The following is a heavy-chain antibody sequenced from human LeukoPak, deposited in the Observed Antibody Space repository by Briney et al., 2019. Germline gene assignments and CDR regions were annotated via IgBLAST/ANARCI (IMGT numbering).Heavy chain of an antibody. CDR1: GYTFTSYG. J-gene: IGHJ6*03. D-gene: IGHD4-17*01. CDR3: ARGATVTTWGYYYYYYMDV. V-gene: IGHV1-18*01. CDR2: ISAYNGNT. Sequence: WASVKVSCKASGYTFTSYGISWVRQAPGQGLEWMGWISAYNGNTNYAQKLQGRVTMTTDTSTSTAYMELRSLRSDDTAVYYCARGATVTTWGYYYYYYMDVWGKGTTVTVSS.